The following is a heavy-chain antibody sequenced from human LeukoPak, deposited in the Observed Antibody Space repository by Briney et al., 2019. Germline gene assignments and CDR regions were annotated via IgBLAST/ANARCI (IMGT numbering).Heavy chain of an antibody. D-gene: IGHD3-22*01. CDR3: ARTLDSRRYIVRRPYSMDV. V-gene: IGHV4-34*01. J-gene: IGHJ6*02. CDR2: ISHSGST. Sequence: SETLSLTCAVYGGSFSGYYWNWIRQPPGKGLEWIGEISHSGSTTYNRSLKSRVTISLDTSKNQFSLKLSSVTAADTAVYYCARTLDSRRYIVRRPYSMDVWGQGTTVTVSS. CDR1: GGSFSGYY.